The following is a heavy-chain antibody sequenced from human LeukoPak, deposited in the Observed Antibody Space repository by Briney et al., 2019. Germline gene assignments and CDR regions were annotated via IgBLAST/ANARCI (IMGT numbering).Heavy chain of an antibody. CDR1: GGSISSSSYY. J-gene: IGHJ6*03. Sequence: PSETLSLTRTVSGGSISSSSYYWGWIRQPPGKGLEWIGSIYYSGSTYYNPSLKSRVTISVDTSKNQFSLKLSSVTAADTAVYYCAKAYSSSDYYYMDVWGKGTTVTVSS. CDR3: AKAYSSSDYYYMDV. V-gene: IGHV4-39*07. D-gene: IGHD6-6*01. CDR2: IYYSGST.